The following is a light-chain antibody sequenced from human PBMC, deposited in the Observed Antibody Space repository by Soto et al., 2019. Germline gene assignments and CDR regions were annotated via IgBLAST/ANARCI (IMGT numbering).Light chain of an antibody. CDR2: EVS. Sequence: QSALTQPASMSGSPGQSITISCTGTSNDVGGYNYVSWYQQHPGKAPKLMIFEVSNRPSGVSNRFSGSKSGNTASLTISGLQAEDEAYYYCTSFTSSSTWVFGGGTKVTVL. CDR1: SNDVGGYNY. V-gene: IGLV2-14*01. CDR3: TSFTSSSTWV. J-gene: IGLJ3*02.